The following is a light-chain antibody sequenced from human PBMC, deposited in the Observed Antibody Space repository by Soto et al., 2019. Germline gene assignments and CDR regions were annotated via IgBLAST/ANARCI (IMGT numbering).Light chain of an antibody. J-gene: IGLJ1*01. Sequence: QSALTQPASVSGSPGQSITISCTGTSSDVGAYNYASWYQQYPGEAPKVIIYDVSHRPAGVSNRFSGSKSGNTASLTISGLQIQDEADYYCSSYTSATTYVFGTGTKVTVL. CDR3: SSYTSATTYV. CDR1: SSDVGAYNY. V-gene: IGLV2-14*01. CDR2: DVS.